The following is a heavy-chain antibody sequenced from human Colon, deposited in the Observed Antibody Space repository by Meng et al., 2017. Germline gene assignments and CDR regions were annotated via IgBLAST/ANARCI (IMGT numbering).Heavy chain of an antibody. J-gene: IGHJ4*02. CDR1: DGSFGGYF. CDR2: INQYGTA. CDR3: ARGALVESWLRLLYFEY. V-gene: IGHV4-34*02. Sequence: QVLQQPGGVGLVKPAETLSLTCAISDGSFGGYFWSWIRQSPGKGPEWIGEINQYGTANYNPSVEGRVSMSVDTSKNQFSLKLRSVTAADTAVYYCARGALVESWLRLLYFEYWGQGTLVTVSS. D-gene: IGHD3-16*01.